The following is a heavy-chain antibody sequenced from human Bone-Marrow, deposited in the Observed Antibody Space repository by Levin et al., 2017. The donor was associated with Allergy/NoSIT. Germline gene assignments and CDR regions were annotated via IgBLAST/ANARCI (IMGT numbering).Heavy chain of an antibody. V-gene: IGHV1-46*03. CDR3: ARVFSSRSDWLPKHDYYYMDG. Sequence: ASVKVSCMASGYTFITYYMHWVRQAPGQGLEWMGVINPDDGGTTYPQKFHGRLTMTRDTSTGTVYMELSSLTSEDPAGYYCARVFSSRSDWLPKHDYYYMDGWGKGTTVTVSS. J-gene: IGHJ6*03. CDR1: GYTFITYY. CDR2: INPDDGGT. D-gene: IGHD3-9*01.